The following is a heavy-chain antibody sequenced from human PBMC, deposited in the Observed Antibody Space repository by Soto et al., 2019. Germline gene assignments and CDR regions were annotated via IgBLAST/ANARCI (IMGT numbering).Heavy chain of an antibody. CDR1: GFTFSSYN. CDR2: ISRSGDRT. D-gene: IGHD2-15*01. Sequence: EVQLVESGEGLVQPGGSLRLSCAASGFTFSSYNIHWIRQAPGKGLEFVSAISRSGDRTYYADSVKGRFTITRDNSKNTVWLQMGSLRADDVAVYYCARARCSSGQCYYFDYWGRGALVSVSS. J-gene: IGHJ4*02. CDR3: ARARCSSGQCYYFDY. V-gene: IGHV3-64*02.